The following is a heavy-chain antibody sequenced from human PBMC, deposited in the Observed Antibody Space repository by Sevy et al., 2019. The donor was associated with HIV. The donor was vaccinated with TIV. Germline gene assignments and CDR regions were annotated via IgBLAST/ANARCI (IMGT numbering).Heavy chain of an antibody. D-gene: IGHD4-4*01. CDR1: GFTFSSYS. CDR3: ATLFHYSSQFDC. Sequence: GGSLRLSCAASGFTFSSYSMNWVRQAPGKGLEWVSYISNISRTIYYAASVRGRFTISRDNAKNSLYLQMNSLRDDDTAVYYCATLFHYSSQFDCWGQGTLVTVSS. V-gene: IGHV3-48*02. J-gene: IGHJ4*02. CDR2: ISNISRTI.